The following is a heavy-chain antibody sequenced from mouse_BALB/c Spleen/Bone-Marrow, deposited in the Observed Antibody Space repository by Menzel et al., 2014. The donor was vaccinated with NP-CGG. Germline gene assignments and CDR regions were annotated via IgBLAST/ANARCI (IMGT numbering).Heavy chain of an antibody. J-gene: IGHJ4*01. CDR2: IRSKSNNYAT. V-gene: IGHV10S3*01. Sequence: EVKLMESGGGLVQPKGSLKLSCAASGFTFNTNAMNWVRQAPGKGLEWVARIRSKSNNYATYYADSVKDRFTISRDDSQSMLYLQMNNLKTEDTAVYYCVRERVIYYGHAMDYWGQGTSVTVSS. CDR1: GFTFNTNA. D-gene: IGHD2-1*01. CDR3: VRERVIYYGHAMDY.